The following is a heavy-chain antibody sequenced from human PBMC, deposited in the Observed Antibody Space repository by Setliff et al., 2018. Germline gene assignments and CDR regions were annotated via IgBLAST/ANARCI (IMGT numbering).Heavy chain of an antibody. CDR3: ARRATYYNFWSGYYDY. Sequence: SETLSLTCTVSGGSISSSSYYWGWIRQPPGKGLEWIGRIYYSGSTYYNPSLKSRVTISVDTSKNQFSLKLSSVTAADTAVYYCARRATYYNFWSGYYDYWGQGTLVTVS. CDR2: IYYSGST. D-gene: IGHD3-3*01. CDR1: GGSISSSSYY. V-gene: IGHV4-39*07. J-gene: IGHJ4*02.